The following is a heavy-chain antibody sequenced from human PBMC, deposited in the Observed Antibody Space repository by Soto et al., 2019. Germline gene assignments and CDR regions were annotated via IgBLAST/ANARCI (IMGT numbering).Heavy chain of an antibody. CDR1: GCTFSSYA. Sequence: ASVKVSCKASGCTFSSYAISWVRQAPGQGLEWMGGIIPIFGTANYAQKFQGRVTITADESTSTAYMELSSLRSEDTAVYYCARGSGGYSGSYFDAFDIWGQGTMVTVSS. V-gene: IGHV1-69*13. J-gene: IGHJ3*02. CDR3: ARGSGGYSGSYFDAFDI. D-gene: IGHD1-26*01. CDR2: IIPIFGTA.